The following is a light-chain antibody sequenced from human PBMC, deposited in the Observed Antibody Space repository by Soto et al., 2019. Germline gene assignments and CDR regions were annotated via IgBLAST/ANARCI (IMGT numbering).Light chain of an antibody. J-gene: IGKJ1*01. V-gene: IGKV1-5*01. CDR2: DAS. CDR1: QSISGW. CDR3: QQYNDYSAWT. Sequence: DIQMTQSPYTLSASVGDRVTITCRASQSISGWLAWYQQKPGKAPKLLIYDASSLESGVPSRFSGSGSGTEFTLTISRLQPDDFATYYCQQYNDYSAWTFGQGTKVEIK.